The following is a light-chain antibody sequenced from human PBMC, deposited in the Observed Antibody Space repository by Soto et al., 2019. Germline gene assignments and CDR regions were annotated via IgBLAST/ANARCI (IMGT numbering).Light chain of an antibody. CDR2: DVI. J-gene: IGLJ2*01. CDR1: SSDVGGYNY. CDR3: SSYTGSSTLV. V-gene: IGLV2-14*01. Sequence: QSALTQPASVSGSPGQSITISCTGASSDVGGYNYVSWYQQHPGKAPKLMIYDVIDRPSGVSDRFSGSKSGNMASLTISGLQADDEADYYCSSYTGSSTLVFGGGTQLTVL.